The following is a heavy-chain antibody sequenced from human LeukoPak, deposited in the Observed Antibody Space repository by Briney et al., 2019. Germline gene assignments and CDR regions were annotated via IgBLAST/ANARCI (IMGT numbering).Heavy chain of an antibody. V-gene: IGHV4-4*07. J-gene: IGHJ4*02. CDR3: ARVPGHYGDPGDY. CDR1: GGSISSYY. CDR2: IYTSGNT. D-gene: IGHD4-17*01. Sequence: SETLSLTCTVSGGSISSYYWSWIRQPAGKGLEWIGRIYTSGNTKYNPSLKSRVTISVDTSKNQFSLKLSSVTAADTAVYYCARVPGHYGDPGDYWGQGTLVTVSS.